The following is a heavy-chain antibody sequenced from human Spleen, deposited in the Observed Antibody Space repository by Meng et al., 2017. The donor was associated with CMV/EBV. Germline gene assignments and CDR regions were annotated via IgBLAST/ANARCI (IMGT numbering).Heavy chain of an antibody. D-gene: IGHD6-13*01. Sequence: YTCTGYCMHCGRQAPGQGLEWMGRINPNSGGTDYAQKFQGRVTMTRDTSISTAYMELSRLRSDDTAVYYCARDRRGSRIAAAPNWFDPWGQGTLVTVSS. CDR1: YTCTGYC. J-gene: IGHJ5*02. CDR3: ARDRRGSRIAAAPNWFDP. V-gene: IGHV1-2*06. CDR2: INPNSGGT.